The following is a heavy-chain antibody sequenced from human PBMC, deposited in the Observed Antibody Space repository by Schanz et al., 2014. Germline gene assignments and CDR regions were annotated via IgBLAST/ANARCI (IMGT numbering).Heavy chain of an antibody. V-gene: IGHV3-23*04. CDR1: GFIFSAYT. D-gene: IGHD4-17*01. CDR3: STDLTAVDYDAIGL. CDR2: ISGSGGST. J-gene: IGHJ3*01. Sequence: EVQLVESGGGLVKPGESLRLSCAASGFIFSAYTMNWVRQAPGKGLEWVSGISGSGGSTYDADSVKGRFTISRDNSKNTLYLQMNSLKTEDTAVYYCSTDLTAVDYDAIGLWGQGTMVAVSS.